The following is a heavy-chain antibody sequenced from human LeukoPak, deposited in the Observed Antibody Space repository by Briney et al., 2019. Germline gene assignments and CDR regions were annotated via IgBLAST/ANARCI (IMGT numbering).Heavy chain of an antibody. D-gene: IGHD1-26*01. CDR3: ARLFRVGPIPRGYIDY. Sequence: GESLKISCRGSGYTFSNNWIGWVRQIPGKGLEWMGIIYPGDFDTRYSPSFQGQVTISVDKSISTAYLQWSSLKASDSAMYYCARLFRVGPIPRGYIDYWGQGTLVTVSS. V-gene: IGHV5-51*01. CDR2: IYPGDFDT. CDR1: GYTFSNNW. J-gene: IGHJ4*02.